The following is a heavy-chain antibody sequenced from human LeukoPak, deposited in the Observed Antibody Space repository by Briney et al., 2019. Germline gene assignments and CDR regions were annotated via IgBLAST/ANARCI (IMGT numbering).Heavy chain of an antibody. J-gene: IGHJ6*02. D-gene: IGHD3-9*01. CDR1: GFTFSSYA. CDR2: ISYDGSNK. V-gene: IGHV3-30-3*01. Sequence: PGGSLRLSCAASGFTFSSYAMHWVRQAPGKGLEWVAVISYDGSNKYYADSVKGRFTISRDNSKSTLYLQMNSLRAEDTAVYYCARAYYDIETNYYYYGMDVWGQGTTVTVSS. CDR3: ARAYYDIETNYYYYGMDV.